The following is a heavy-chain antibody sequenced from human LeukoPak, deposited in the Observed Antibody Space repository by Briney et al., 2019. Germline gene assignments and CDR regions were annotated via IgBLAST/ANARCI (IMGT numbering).Heavy chain of an antibody. CDR2: INTNTGNP. CDR3: ARIGYNTLDY. D-gene: IGHD3-3*01. J-gene: IGHJ4*02. CDR1: GYSFTNYA. V-gene: IGHV7-4-1*01. Sequence: ASVKVSCKTSGYSFTNYAIHWVRQAPGQRLEWMGWINTNTGNPSYALDFTGRLVLSLDTSVSTADLHLDSLKAEDTAVYFCARIGYNTLDYWGQGTLATVSS.